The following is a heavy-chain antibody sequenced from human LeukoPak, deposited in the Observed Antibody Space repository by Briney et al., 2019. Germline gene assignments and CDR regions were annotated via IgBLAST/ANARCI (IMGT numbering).Heavy chain of an antibody. Sequence: SETLSLTCTVSGGSFTDYYWGWIRQPPGKGLEWIGSRNTFYNPSLRNRVSISIDTSKGRFSLNLNSATAADTAVYFCTRDREHGTQDSWGQGTLVTVS. V-gene: IGHV4-39*07. D-gene: IGHD1-26*01. CDR2: RNT. J-gene: IGHJ4*02. CDR1: GGSFTDYY. CDR3: TRDREHGTQDS.